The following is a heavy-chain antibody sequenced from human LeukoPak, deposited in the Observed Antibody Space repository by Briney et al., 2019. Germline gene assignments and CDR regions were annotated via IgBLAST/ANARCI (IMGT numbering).Heavy chain of an antibody. V-gene: IGHV4-38-2*01. J-gene: IGHJ5*02. CDR2: IYYSGST. D-gene: IGHD1-26*01. CDR1: GFTFSNAW. CDR3: ARLRVGSYYNLGGWFDP. Sequence: GSLRLSCAASGFTFSNAWTSWVRQAPGKGLEWIGSIYYSGSTYYNPSLKSRVTISVDTSKNQFSLKLSSVTAADTAVYYCARLRVGSYYNLGGWFDPWGQGTLVTVSS.